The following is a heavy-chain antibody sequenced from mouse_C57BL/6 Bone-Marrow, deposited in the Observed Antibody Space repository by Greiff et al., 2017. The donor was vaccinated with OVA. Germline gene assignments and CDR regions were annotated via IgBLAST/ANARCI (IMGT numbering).Heavy chain of an antibody. V-gene: IGHV1-69*01. CDR3: ARGGYAFDY. D-gene: IGHD2-2*01. CDR2: IDPSDSYT. Sequence: QVQLQQPGAELVMPGASVKLSCKASGYTFTSYWMHWVKQRPGQGLEWIGEIDPSDSYTNYTQKFKGKSTLTVDKSSSTAYMQLSSLTSEDSAFDYCARGGYAFDYWGQGTTLTVSA. J-gene: IGHJ2*01. CDR1: GYTFTSYW.